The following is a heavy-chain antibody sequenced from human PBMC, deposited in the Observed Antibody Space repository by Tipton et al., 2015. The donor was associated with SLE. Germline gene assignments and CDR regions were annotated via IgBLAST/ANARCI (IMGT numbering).Heavy chain of an antibody. J-gene: IGHJ4*02. V-gene: IGHV1-2*02. CDR2: INPNSGGT. D-gene: IGHD3-22*01. CDR3: ARDPSNYYDSSGYLDY. CDR1: GYTFTGYY. Sequence: VQLVQSGAEVKKPGASVKVSCKASGYTFTGYYMHWVRQAPGQGLEWMGWINPNSGGTNYAQKFQGRVTMTRDTSISTAYMELSRLRSDDTAVYYCARDPSNYYDSSGYLDYWGQGTLVTVSS.